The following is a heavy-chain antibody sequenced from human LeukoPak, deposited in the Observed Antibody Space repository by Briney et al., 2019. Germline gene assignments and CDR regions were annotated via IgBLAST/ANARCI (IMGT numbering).Heavy chain of an antibody. CDR1: GFTFSSYW. CDR2: INGDGSST. Sequence: GGSLRLSCAASGFTFSSYWMHWARQAPGKGLVWVSRINGDGSSTSYADSVKGRFTISRDNAKNTLYLQMNSLRAEDTAVYYCARDYYGSSGYYRPEGAFDIWGQGTMVTVSS. CDR3: ARDYYGSSGYYRPEGAFDI. D-gene: IGHD3-22*01. J-gene: IGHJ3*02. V-gene: IGHV3-74*01.